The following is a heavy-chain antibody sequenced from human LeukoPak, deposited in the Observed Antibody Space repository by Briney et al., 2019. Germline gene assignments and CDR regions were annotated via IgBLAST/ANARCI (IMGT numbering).Heavy chain of an antibody. V-gene: IGHV4-34*01. CDR3: ARSYCSSTSCYAVGGGWFDP. Sequence: KPSETLSLTCAVYGGSFSGYYWSWIRQPPGKGLEWIGEINHSESTNYNPSLKSRVTISVDTSKNQFSLKLSSVTAADSAVYYCARSYCSSTSCYAVGGGWFDPWGQGTLVTVSS. D-gene: IGHD2-2*01. J-gene: IGHJ5*02. CDR1: GGSFSGYY. CDR2: INHSEST.